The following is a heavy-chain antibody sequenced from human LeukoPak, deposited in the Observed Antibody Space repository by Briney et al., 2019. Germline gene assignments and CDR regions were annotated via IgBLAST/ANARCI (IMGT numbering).Heavy chain of an antibody. CDR1: GFTLSSCA. D-gene: IGHD5-24*01. CDR2: VWSDGITK. J-gene: IGHJ4*02. Sequence: GGSLRLSCAASGFTLSSCAMHWVRQAPGKGLEWVAVVWSDGITKNYVDSVTGRFTIYRDTSKNTLDLQMNSLRTEDTAVYYCARERDSRPFDYWGQGILVTVSS. V-gene: IGHV3-33*08. CDR3: ARERDSRPFDY.